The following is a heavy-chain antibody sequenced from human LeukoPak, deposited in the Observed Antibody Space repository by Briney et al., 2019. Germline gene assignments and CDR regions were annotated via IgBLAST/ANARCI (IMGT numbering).Heavy chain of an antibody. Sequence: GGSLRLSCAASGFAFSSSDIHWVRQAPGKGLDWVSFIRFVGSKTFYAASVKGRFTISRDNSKNTLYLQMNSLRSEDTAVYYCAQDSRASMVRGVLGWWGQGTLVTVSS. CDR1: GFAFSSSD. V-gene: IGHV3-30*02. J-gene: IGHJ4*02. CDR3: AQDSRASMVRGVLGW. CDR2: IRFVGSKT. D-gene: IGHD3-10*01.